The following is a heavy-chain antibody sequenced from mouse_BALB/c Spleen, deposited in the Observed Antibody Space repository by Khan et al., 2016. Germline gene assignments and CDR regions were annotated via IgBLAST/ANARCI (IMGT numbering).Heavy chain of an antibody. D-gene: IGHD1-1*01. CDR3: ATYYYGSSHWYFDV. Sequence: EVQLQESGPGLVKPSQSLSLTCSVTGYSITSGYYWNWIRQFPGNKLEWMGYISYDGSNNYNPSPKNRISITRDTSKNQFFLKLNSVTTEDTATYYCATYYYGSSHWYFDVWGAGTTVTVSS. J-gene: IGHJ1*01. CDR1: GYSITSGYY. V-gene: IGHV3-6*02. CDR2: ISYDGSN.